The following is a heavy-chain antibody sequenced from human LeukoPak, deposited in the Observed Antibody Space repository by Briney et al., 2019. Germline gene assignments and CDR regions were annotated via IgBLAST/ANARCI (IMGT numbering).Heavy chain of an antibody. CDR2: INPNSGGT. D-gene: IGHD2-2*01. CDR3: ASARIVVVPAAMGY. CDR1: GYTFTNHY. Sequence: ASVKVSCKASGYTFTNHYMHWVRQAPGQGLEWVGWINPNSGGTNYAQKFQGRVTMTRDTSINTAYMELNRLRSDDTAVYYCASARIVVVPAAMGYWGQGTLVTVSS. V-gene: IGHV1-2*02. J-gene: IGHJ4*02.